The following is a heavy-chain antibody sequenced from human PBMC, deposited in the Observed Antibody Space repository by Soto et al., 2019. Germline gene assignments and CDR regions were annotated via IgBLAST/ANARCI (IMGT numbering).Heavy chain of an antibody. V-gene: IGHV4-31*03. D-gene: IGHD3-10*01. CDR1: GGSISSGVCF. CDR3: AREPVI. Sequence: SETLSLTCTVSGGSISSGVCFWSWIRQHPGKGLEWIGYIYYSGNTYYNPSLKSRVTISVDTSKNQFSLKLSSVTAADTAVYYCAREPVIWGQGTLVTVSS. CDR2: IYYSGNT. J-gene: IGHJ4*02.